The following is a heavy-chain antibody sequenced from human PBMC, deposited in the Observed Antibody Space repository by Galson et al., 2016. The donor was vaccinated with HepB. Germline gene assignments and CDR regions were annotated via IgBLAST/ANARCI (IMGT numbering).Heavy chain of an antibody. V-gene: IGHV4-39*01. Sequence: ETLSLTCTVSGGSISSSSFYWGWIRQPPGKRLEWIGSWYYRGSPFYNAALRSRVSISVDTSKNQLSLQLSSVSAADTAVCHCAREAMVHGAAHFDYWGLGILVTVSS. CDR3: AREAMVHGAAHFDY. CDR1: GGSISSSSFY. J-gene: IGHJ4*02. CDR2: WYYRGSP. D-gene: IGHD5-18*01.